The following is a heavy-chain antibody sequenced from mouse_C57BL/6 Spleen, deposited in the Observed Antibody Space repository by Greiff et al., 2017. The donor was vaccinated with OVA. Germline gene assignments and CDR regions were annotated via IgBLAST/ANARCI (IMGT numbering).Heavy chain of an antibody. CDR2: IWWDDDK. D-gene: IGHD2-4*01. CDR1: GFSLSTFGMG. V-gene: IGHV8-8*01. J-gene: IGHJ3*01. CDR3: ARMRDYDEGAWFAY. Sequence: QVTLKVSGPGILQPSQTLSLTCSFSGFSLSTFGMGVGWIRQPSGKGLEWLAHIWWDDDKYYNPALKSRLTISKDTSKNQVFLKVANVDTADTATYYCARMRDYDEGAWFAYWGQGTLVTVSA.